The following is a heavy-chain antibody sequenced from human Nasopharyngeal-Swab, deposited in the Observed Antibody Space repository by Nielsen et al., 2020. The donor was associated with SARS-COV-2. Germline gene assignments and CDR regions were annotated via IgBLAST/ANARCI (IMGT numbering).Heavy chain of an antibody. CDR1: GLNFNVSA. J-gene: IGHJ4*02. CDR3: ARDLIAGRRSTLTTARTYYFDY. D-gene: IGHD6-13*01. CDR2: IVVGSGNT. Sequence: SVKVSCKASGLNFNVSAVQWVRQARGQRLEWIGWIVVGSGNTNYEQKFQERVTITRDMSTSTAYMELSSLRSEDTGMYYCARDLIAGRRSTLTTARTYYFDYWGLGTLVTVSP. V-gene: IGHV1-58*01.